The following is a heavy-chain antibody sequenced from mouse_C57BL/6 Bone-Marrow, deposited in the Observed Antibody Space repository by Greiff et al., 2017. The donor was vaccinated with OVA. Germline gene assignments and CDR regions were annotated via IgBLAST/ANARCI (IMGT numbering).Heavy chain of an antibody. CDR3: AGAALGYWYFDV. CDR1: GFPITSGYY. CDR2: ITHSGET. D-gene: IGHD4-1*01. V-gene: IGHV12-3*01. J-gene: IGHJ1*03. Sequence: VHLVESGPGLVKPSQSLFLTCSITGFPITSGYYWIWIRQSPGKPLEWMGYITHSGETFYNPSLQSPISITRETSKNQFFLQLNSVTTEDTAMYYCAGAALGYWYFDVWGTGTTVTVSS.